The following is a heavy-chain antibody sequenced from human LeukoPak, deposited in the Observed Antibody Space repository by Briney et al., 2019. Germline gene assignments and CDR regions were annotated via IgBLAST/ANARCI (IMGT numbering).Heavy chain of an antibody. V-gene: IGHV1-2*02. CDR2: INPNSGGT. D-gene: IGHD2-2*01. J-gene: IGHJ5*02. CDR3: ARVGCSSTSCCEPLSHWFDP. Sequence: ASVKVSCKASGYTFTGYYMHWVRQAPGQGLEWMGWINPNSGGTNYAQKFQGRVTMTRDTSISTAYMELSRLRSDDTAVYYCARVGCSSTSCCEPLSHWFDPWGQGTLVTVSS. CDR1: GYTFTGYY.